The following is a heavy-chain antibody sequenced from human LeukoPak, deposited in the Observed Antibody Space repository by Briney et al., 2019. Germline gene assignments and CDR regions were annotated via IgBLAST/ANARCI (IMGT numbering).Heavy chain of an antibody. CDR2: IWYDGQTK. CDR1: GFIFRNYG. CDR3: AREWGRIAVAGGPGY. Sequence: GGSVRLSCEACGFIFRNYGMLGVPQAPGKGLEWLALIWYDGQTKFYADSVKARFTISRDNSGNTLFLHMTSLRVEDTAVYYCAREWGRIAVAGGPGYWGQGALVTVSS. V-gene: IGHV3-33*01. D-gene: IGHD6-19*01. J-gene: IGHJ4*02.